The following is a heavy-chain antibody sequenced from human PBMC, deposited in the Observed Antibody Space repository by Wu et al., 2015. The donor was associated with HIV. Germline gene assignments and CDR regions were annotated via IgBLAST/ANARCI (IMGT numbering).Heavy chain of an antibody. CDR1: GYTFTGYY. J-gene: IGHJ4*02. Sequence: QAHLVQSGAEVKKPGASVKVSCEASGYTFTGYYIHWVRQAPGQGLEWMGIINPSGGSTDYIQKFQGRVTMTRDTSTSTVYMKLSGLTSEDTAVYFCTRGPDFDYWGQGTLVTVSS. CDR2: INPSGGST. CDR3: TRGPDFDY. V-gene: IGHV1-46*01.